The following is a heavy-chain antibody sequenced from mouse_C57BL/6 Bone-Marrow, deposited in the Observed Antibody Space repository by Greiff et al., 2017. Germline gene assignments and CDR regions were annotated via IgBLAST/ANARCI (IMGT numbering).Heavy chain of an antibody. CDR2: IYPGSGNT. Sequence: QVQLKESGPELVKPGASVKISCKASGYSFTSYYIHWVKQRPGQGLEWIGWIYPGSGNTKYNEKFKGKATLTADTSSSTAYMQLSSLTSEDSAVYYGARSDYSNPEGFAYWGQGTLVTVSA. V-gene: IGHV1-66*01. J-gene: IGHJ3*01. D-gene: IGHD2-5*01. CDR3: ARSDYSNPEGFAY. CDR1: GYSFTSYY.